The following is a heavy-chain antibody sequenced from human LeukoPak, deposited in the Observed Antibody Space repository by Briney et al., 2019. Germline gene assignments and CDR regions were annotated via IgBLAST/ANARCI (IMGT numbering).Heavy chain of an antibody. J-gene: IGHJ4*02. D-gene: IGHD2-21*02. CDR1: GFTFTSPA. CDR3: AAYCGGDCYSGGY. V-gene: IGHV1-58*01. CDR2: IVVGSGNT. Sequence: SVKVSCKASGFTFTSPAVQWVRQARGQRLEWIGWIVVGSGNTNYAQKFQERVTITRDMSTSTAYMELSSLRSEDTAVYYRAAYCGGDCYSGGYWGQGTLVTVSS.